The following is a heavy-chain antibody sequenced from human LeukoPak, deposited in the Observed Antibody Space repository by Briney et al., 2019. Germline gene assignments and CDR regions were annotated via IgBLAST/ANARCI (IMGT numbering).Heavy chain of an antibody. Sequence: GGSLRLSCAASGFTFSRHSMNWVRQAPGKGLEWVSSISASSSHIYYADSVKGRFTISRDNAKNSLYLQMNSLRAEDTAVYYCARDWQQLLHVDYWGQGTLVTVSS. D-gene: IGHD6-13*01. CDR2: ISASSSHI. CDR1: GFTFSRHS. J-gene: IGHJ4*02. V-gene: IGHV3-21*01. CDR3: ARDWQQLLHVDY.